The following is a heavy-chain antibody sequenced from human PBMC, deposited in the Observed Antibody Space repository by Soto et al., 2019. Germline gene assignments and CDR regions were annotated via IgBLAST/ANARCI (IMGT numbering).Heavy chain of an antibody. J-gene: IGHJ4*02. CDR3: ARDLIYYYDSSGYYQGYFDY. V-gene: IGHV4-31*03. Sequence: SETLSLTCTVSGGSISSGGYYWRWIRQHPGKGLEWIGYIYYSGSTYYNPSLKSRVTISVDTSKNQFSLKLSSVTAADTAVYYRARDLIYYYDSSGYYQGYFDYWGQGTLVTVSS. CDR1: GGSISSGGYY. CDR2: IYYSGST. D-gene: IGHD3-22*01.